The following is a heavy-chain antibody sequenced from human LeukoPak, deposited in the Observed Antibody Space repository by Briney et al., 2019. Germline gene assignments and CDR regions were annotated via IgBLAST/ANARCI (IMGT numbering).Heavy chain of an antibody. CDR3: ARGGAKSSCPDDY. D-gene: IGHD2-15*01. Sequence: GGSLRLSCAASGFTFSSYAMHWVRQAPGKGLEWVAVISYDGSNKYYADSVKGRFTISRDNSKNTLYLQVNSLRAEDTAVYYCARGGAKSSCPDDYWGQGTLVTVSS. V-gene: IGHV3-30*04. CDR1: GFTFSSYA. CDR2: ISYDGSNK. J-gene: IGHJ4*02.